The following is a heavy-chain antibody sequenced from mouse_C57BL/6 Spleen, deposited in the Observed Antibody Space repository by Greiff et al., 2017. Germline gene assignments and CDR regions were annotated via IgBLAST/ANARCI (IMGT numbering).Heavy chain of an antibody. CDR1: GYTFTSYD. CDR2: IYPRDGST. J-gene: IGHJ2*01. Sequence: VQLQQSGPELVKPGASVKLSCKASGYTFTSYDINLVKQRPGQGLEWIGWIYPRDGSTKYNEKFKGKATLAVYTSSSTAYMELHSLTSEDSAVYFCAMHYYGSLDYWGQGTTLTVSS. V-gene: IGHV1-85*01. CDR3: AMHYYGSLDY. D-gene: IGHD1-1*01.